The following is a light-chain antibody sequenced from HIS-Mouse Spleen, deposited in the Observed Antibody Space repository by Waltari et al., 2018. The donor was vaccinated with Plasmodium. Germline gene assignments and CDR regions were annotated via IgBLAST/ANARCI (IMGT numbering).Light chain of an antibody. V-gene: IGLV2-8*01. CDR3: SSYAGSNNLV. Sequence: QSALTQPPSASGSPGQSVTISCTGTSSDVGGYNHFSWYQQHPGKAPKPMIYEVSKRPSGVPDRFSGSKSGNTASLTVSGLQAEDEADYYCSSYAGSNNLVFGGGTKLTVL. CDR2: EVS. J-gene: IGLJ2*01. CDR1: SSDVGGYNH.